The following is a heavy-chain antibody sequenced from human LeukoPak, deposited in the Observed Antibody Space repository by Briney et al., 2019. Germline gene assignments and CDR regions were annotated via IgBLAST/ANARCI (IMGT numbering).Heavy chain of an antibody. Sequence: GGSLRLSCTASGFALGSFAMRWVRQGAGKRLEYISAISVNGNTTYYDTSVKGRFVISRDNSRNKLYLQMGRLRPEDTAMYFCVRGGASGIDYWGRGALVTVS. CDR2: ISVNGNTT. CDR1: GFALGSFA. J-gene: IGHJ4*02. V-gene: IGHV3-64*01. D-gene: IGHD1-26*01. CDR3: VRGGASGIDY.